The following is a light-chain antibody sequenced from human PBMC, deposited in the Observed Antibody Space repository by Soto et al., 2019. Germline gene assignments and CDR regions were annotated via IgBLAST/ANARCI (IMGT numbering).Light chain of an antibody. CDR2: SAS. J-gene: IGKJ2*01. CDR3: QQGHNRPLT. V-gene: IGKV3-15*01. CDR1: QSISTE. Sequence: EIVMTQSPATLSVSPGERATLSCRASQSISTELAWYQQKPGQPPTLLIYSASTRATGVPARFTGSGSCSEFTLTTSGLQSEDFAVYYCQQGHNRPLTFGQGTRLEI.